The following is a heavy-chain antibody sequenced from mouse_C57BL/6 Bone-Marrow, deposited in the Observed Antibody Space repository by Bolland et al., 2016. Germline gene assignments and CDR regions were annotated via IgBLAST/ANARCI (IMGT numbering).Heavy chain of an antibody. D-gene: IGHD1-1*02. J-gene: IGHJ3*01. V-gene: IGHV10-3*01. CDR3: ARDSNDAMDY. Sequence: YAESVKDRFSISRDNSENLLYLQMNSLRNEDTALYYCARDSNDAMDYWGQGTLV.